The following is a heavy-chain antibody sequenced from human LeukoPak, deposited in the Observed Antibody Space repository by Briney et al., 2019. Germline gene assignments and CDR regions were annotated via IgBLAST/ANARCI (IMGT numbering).Heavy chain of an antibody. V-gene: IGHV4-34*01. CDR2: INHSGST. CDR1: GGSFSGYY. CDR3: ARATYYDILTGYFYFDY. J-gene: IGHJ4*02. Sequence: SETLSLTCAVYGGSFSGYYWSWIRQPPGKGLEWIGEINHSGSTNYNPSLKSRVTISVDTSKNQFSLKLSSVTAADTAVYYCARATYYDILTGYFYFDYWGQGTLVTVSS. D-gene: IGHD3-9*01.